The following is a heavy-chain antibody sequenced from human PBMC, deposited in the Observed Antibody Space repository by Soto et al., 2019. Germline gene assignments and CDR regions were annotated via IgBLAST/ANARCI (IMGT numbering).Heavy chain of an antibody. Sequence: PGGSLRLSCAASGFTFDDYAMHWVRQAPGKGLEWVSGISWNSGSIGYADSVKGRFTISRDNAKNSLYLQMNSLRAEDKALYYCAKTLRLDAYGRRRDYYGMDVWGQGTTVTVSS. J-gene: IGHJ6*02. D-gene: IGHD4-17*01. CDR3: AKTLRLDAYGRRRDYYGMDV. CDR2: ISWNSGSI. V-gene: IGHV3-9*01. CDR1: GFTFDDYA.